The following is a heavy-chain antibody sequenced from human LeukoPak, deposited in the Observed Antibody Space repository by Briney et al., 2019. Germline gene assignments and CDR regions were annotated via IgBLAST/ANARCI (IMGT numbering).Heavy chain of an antibody. CDR1: GGSISSYY. D-gene: IGHD5-18*01. Sequence: SETLSLTCTVSGGSISSYYWSWIRQPPGKGLEWIGYIYYSGSTNYNPSLKSRVTISVDTSKNQFSLKLSSVTAADTAVYYCARVPLRGYSYGPIYYGTDVWGQGTTVTVSS. CDR3: ARVPLRGYSYGPIYYGTDV. CDR2: IYYSGST. V-gene: IGHV4-59*01. J-gene: IGHJ6*02.